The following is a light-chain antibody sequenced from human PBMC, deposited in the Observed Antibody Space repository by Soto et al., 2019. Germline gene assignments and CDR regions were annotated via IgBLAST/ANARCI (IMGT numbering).Light chain of an antibody. J-gene: IGLJ6*01. V-gene: IGLV2-14*01. CDR2: EVS. CDR3: CSYAGSTTRVQ. CDR1: SSDVDTYKY. Sequence: QSALTQSASVSGSPGQSITISCTGTSSDVDTYKYVSWYQQHPGKAPKLMIYEVSYRPSGVSDRFSGSKSGNTASLTISGLQAEDEADYYCCSYAGSTTRVQFGGGTKVTVL.